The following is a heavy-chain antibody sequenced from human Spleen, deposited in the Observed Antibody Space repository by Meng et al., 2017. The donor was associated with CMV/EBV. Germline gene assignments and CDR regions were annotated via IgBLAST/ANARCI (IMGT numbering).Heavy chain of an antibody. CDR3: AKDPHPYYDSSGYFEY. CDR1: GFTLSTYG. CDR2: IWYDGSNK. Sequence: GGSLRLSCAASGFTLSTYGMHWVRQAPGKGLEWVAVIWYDGSNKFYADSVKGRFTISRDNSKNTLYLQMNSLRAEDTAVYYCAKDPHPYYDSSGYFEYWGQGTLVTVSS. J-gene: IGHJ4*02. D-gene: IGHD3-22*01. V-gene: IGHV3-33*06.